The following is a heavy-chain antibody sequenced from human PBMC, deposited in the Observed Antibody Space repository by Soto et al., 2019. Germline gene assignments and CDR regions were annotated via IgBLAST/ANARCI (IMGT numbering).Heavy chain of an antibody. CDR3: ASALYCSGGSCSFDP. D-gene: IGHD2-15*01. V-gene: IGHV4-61*01. CDR1: GGSVSSGSYY. CDR2: IYYNGNT. J-gene: IGHJ5*02. Sequence: QVQLQESGPGLVKPSETLSLTCTVSGGSVSSGSYYWSWIRQPPGKGLEWIGYIYYNGNTNYNPSLRSRVTXSXXXSXXQFSRKLSSVTAADTAVYYCASALYCSGGSCSFDPWGQGTLVTVSS.